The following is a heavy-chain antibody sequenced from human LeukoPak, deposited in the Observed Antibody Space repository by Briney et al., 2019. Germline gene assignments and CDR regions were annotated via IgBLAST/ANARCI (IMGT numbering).Heavy chain of an antibody. Sequence: PGGSLRLSCAASGFTFSNAWMSWVRQAPGKGLEWVGRIKSKTDGGTTDYAAPVKGRFTISRDDSKNTLYLRMNSLKTEDTAVYYCAKRIQSAMATGYWGQGTLVTVSS. CDR1: GFTFSNAW. CDR2: IKSKTDGGTT. D-gene: IGHD5-18*01. J-gene: IGHJ4*02. V-gene: IGHV3-15*01. CDR3: AKRIQSAMATGY.